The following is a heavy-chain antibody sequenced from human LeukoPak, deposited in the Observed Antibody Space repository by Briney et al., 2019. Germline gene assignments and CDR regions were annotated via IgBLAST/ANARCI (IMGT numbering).Heavy chain of an antibody. CDR2: IKQDGSEK. CDR1: GFTFSSYW. D-gene: IGHD6-13*01. V-gene: IGHV3-7*01. J-gene: IGHJ3*02. Sequence: GGSLRLSCAASGFTFSSYWMSWVRQAPGKGLGWVANIKQDGSEKYYVDSVKGRFTISRDNAKNSLYLQMNSLRAEDTAVYYCARIGSSWYDAFDIWGQGTMVTVS. CDR3: ARIGSSWYDAFDI.